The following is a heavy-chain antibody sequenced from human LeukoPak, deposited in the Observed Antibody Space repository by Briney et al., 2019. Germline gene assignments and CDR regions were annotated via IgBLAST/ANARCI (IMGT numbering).Heavy chain of an antibody. CDR2: ISYTGDKK. Sequence: GTSLRLSCAASGFTFRNYPMHWVRQAPGRGLEWLAVISYTGDKKYYTDSVKGRLTISRGNSKNTLYLQMNSLRAEDTAVYYCARDKAAAGSYYFDYWGQGTLVTVSS. CDR1: GFTFRNYP. D-gene: IGHD6-13*01. J-gene: IGHJ4*02. V-gene: IGHV3-30-3*01. CDR3: ARDKAAAGSYYFDY.